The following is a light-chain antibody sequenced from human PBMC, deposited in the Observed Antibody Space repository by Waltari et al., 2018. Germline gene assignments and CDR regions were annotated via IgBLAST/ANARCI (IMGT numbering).Light chain of an antibody. V-gene: IGLV2-14*01. Sequence: QSALTQPASVSGSPGQSITISCTGTTIDLGGYNYVSWYQQHPGKAPKLLIYDVNSRPSGVSNRFSGSKSGNTASLIISGLQAEDEADYYCCSFTSSSTWVFGGGTKLTVL. CDR3: CSFTSSSTWV. J-gene: IGLJ3*02. CDR1: TIDLGGYNY. CDR2: DVN.